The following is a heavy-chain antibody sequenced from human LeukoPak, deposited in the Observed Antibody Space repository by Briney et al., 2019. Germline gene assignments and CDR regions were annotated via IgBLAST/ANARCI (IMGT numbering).Heavy chain of an antibody. D-gene: IGHD1-1*01. CDR2: ISHSGTT. CDR3: ARYVPVRTGTTRASFDY. Sequence: SETLSLTCAVYGGSFSDYDWSWIRQPPGKGLEWIGEISHSGTTNCDPSLKSRISMSIDTSRNQFSLNLRSGTAADTAVYYCARYVPVRTGTTRASFDYWGLGTLVTVSS. CDR1: GGSFSDYD. J-gene: IGHJ4*02. V-gene: IGHV4-34*10.